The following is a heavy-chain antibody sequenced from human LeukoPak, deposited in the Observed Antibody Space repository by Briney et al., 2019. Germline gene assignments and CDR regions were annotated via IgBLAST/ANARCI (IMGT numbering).Heavy chain of an antibody. CDR2: IYYSGST. Sequence: SETLSLTCTVSGGSISSGDYYWSWIRQPPGKGLEWIGYIYYSGSTFYNPSLKVGVTISVDTSKNQFSLKLSSVTAADTAVYYCARVGTWYYSDYWGQGTLVTVSS. D-gene: IGHD2-15*01. J-gene: IGHJ4*02. V-gene: IGHV4-30-4*08. CDR3: ARVGTWYYSDY. CDR1: GGSISSGDYY.